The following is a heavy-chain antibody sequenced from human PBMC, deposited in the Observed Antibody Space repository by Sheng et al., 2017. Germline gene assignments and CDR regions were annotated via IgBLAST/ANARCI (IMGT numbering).Heavy chain of an antibody. CDR3: AKSYYDFWSAYDAFDI. CDR1: GFNFSSYG. J-gene: IGHJ3*02. D-gene: IGHD3-3*01. Sequence: EVQLVESGGGLVQPGGTLRLSCAASGFNFSSYGMSWVSQAPGKGLEWVSAISGSGDSAYYADSVKGRFTISRDNSKNTLYMQMNSLRAEDTAVYYCAKSYYDFWSAYDAFDIWGQGTMVTVSS. V-gene: IGHV3-23*04. CDR2: ISGSGDSA.